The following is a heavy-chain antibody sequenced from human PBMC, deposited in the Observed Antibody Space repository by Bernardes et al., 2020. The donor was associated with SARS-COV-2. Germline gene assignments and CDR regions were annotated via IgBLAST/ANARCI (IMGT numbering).Heavy chain of an antibody. Sequence: ASVKVSCKASGYTFTSYAMHWVRQAPGQRLEWMGWINAGNGNTKYSQKFQGRVTITRDTSASTAYMELSSLRSEDTAVYYCARIRALAVAGFDYWGQGTLVTVSS. CDR1: GYTFTSYA. CDR2: INAGNGNT. D-gene: IGHD6-19*01. V-gene: IGHV1-3*01. J-gene: IGHJ4*02. CDR3: ARIRALAVAGFDY.